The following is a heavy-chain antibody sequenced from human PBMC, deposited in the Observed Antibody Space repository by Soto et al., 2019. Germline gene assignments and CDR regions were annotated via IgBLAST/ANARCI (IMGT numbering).Heavy chain of an antibody. Sequence: GGSLRLSCAASGFTFSSYGMHWVRQAPGKGLEWVAVISYDGSNKYYADSVKGRFTISRDNSKNTLYLQMNSLRAEDTAVYYCAKDLWVGATPAGMDVWGQGTTVTV. J-gene: IGHJ6*02. CDR3: AKDLWVGATPAGMDV. V-gene: IGHV3-30*18. CDR2: ISYDGSNK. D-gene: IGHD1-26*01. CDR1: GFTFSSYG.